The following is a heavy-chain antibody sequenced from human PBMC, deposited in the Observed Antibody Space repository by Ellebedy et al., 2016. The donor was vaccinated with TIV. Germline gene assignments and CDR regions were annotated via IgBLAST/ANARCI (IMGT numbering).Heavy chain of an antibody. CDR3: ARDFPPEFIFGVEKRNYFDY. J-gene: IGHJ4*02. CDR2: ISAYNGNT. CDR1: GYTFTSYG. D-gene: IGHD3-3*01. Sequence: ASVKVSCKASGYTFTSYGISWVRQAPGQGLEWMGWISAYNGNTNYAQKLQGRVTMTTDTSTSTAYMELRSLRSDDTAVYYCARDFPPEFIFGVEKRNYFDYWGQGTLVTVSS. V-gene: IGHV1-18*01.